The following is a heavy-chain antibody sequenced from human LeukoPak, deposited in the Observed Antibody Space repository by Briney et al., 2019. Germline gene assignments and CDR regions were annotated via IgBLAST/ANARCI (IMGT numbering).Heavy chain of an antibody. J-gene: IGHJ4*02. CDR3: ARDSIAVAATFDY. CDR1: GGTFSSYA. CDR2: IIPILGIA. Sequence: SVKVSCKASGGTFSSYAISWVRQAPGQGLEWMGRIIPILGIANYAQKFQGRVTITADKSTSTAYMELSSLRSDDTAVYYCARDSIAVAATFDYWGQGTLVTVSS. V-gene: IGHV1-69*04. D-gene: IGHD6-19*01.